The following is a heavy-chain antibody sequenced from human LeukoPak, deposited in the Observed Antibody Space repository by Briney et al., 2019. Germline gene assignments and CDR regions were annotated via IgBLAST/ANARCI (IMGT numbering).Heavy chain of an antibody. V-gene: IGHV1-24*01. CDR1: GYTLTELS. D-gene: IGHD6-19*01. CDR2: IIPIFGTA. J-gene: IGHJ4*02. CDR3: ARDRPYSSGNDPIDY. Sequence: GASVKVSCTVSGYTLTELSMHWVRQAPGQGLEWMGGIIPIFGTAIYAQKFQGRVTMTEDTSTDTAYMELSSLRSEDTAVYYCARDRPYSSGNDPIDYWGQGTLVTVSS.